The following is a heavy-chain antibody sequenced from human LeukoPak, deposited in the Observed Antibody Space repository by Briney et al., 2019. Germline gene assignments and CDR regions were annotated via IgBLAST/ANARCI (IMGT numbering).Heavy chain of an antibody. V-gene: IGHV3-30*18. CDR3: AKDVIAAADTEGFDY. Sequence: PGGSLRLSCAASGFTFSSYAMSWVRQAPGKGLEWVAVISYDGSNKYYADSVKGRFTISRDNSKNTLYLQMNSLRAEDTAVYYCAKDVIAAADTEGFDYWGQGTLVTVSS. J-gene: IGHJ4*02. CDR2: ISYDGSNK. CDR1: GFTFSSYA. D-gene: IGHD6-13*01.